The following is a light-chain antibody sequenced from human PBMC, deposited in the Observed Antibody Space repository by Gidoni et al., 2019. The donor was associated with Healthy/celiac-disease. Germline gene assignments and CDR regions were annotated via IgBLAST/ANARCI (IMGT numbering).Light chain of an antibody. CDR3: MQALQTPLT. Sequence: DIVMTQFPLYLPVTPGEPASISCRSSQSRLHSNGYNYLDWYLQKPGQSPLLLIYLGSHRASGVPDSFSGSGSGTDFTLKISRVEAEDVRVYYCMQALQTPLTFGGGTKVEIK. CDR1: QSRLHSNGYNY. V-gene: IGKV2-28*01. J-gene: IGKJ4*01. CDR2: LGS.